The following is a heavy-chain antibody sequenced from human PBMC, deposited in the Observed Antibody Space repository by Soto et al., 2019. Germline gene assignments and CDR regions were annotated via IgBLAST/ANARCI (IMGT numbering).Heavy chain of an antibody. V-gene: IGHV4-59*12. CDR2: IHYSGST. D-gene: IGHD3-9*01. CDR1: GDSISSYS. J-gene: IGHJ4*02. Sequence: SETLSLTCTVSGDSISSYSWSWIRQPPGKGLEWIAYIHYSGSTKYNPSPKSRITISIDTSRNQISLNLSSVTAADTAVYYCARTSISGYDYWGQGILVTVSS. CDR3: ARTSISGYDY.